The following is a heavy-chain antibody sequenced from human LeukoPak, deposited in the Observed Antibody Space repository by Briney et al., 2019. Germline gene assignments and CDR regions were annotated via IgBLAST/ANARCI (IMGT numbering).Heavy chain of an antibody. CDR3: ATELAMAGTFDY. CDR1: GFTFSSYR. Sequence: VGSLGLSCAASGFTFSSYRMNWVRQAPGKGLEWVSTISGGSGFIYYADSVKDRFSISRDNAKNSLYLQMSSLRPEDTAVYYCATELAMAGTFDYWGQGTLVTVSS. J-gene: IGHJ4*02. V-gene: IGHV3-21*01. CDR2: ISGGSGFI. D-gene: IGHD6-19*01.